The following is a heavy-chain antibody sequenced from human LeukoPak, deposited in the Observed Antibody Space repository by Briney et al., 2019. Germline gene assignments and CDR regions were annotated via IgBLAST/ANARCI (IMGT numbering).Heavy chain of an antibody. CDR2: IKQDGSEK. Sequence: GGPLRLSCVASGFSFNNYRMTWVRQAPGKGLEWVANIKQDGSEKQYADSVKGRFAISRDNAKKSLYLQINTLRAEDTAVYYCVRGPHIAATSYWGQGTLVTVSS. V-gene: IGHV3-7*03. CDR3: VRGPHIAATSY. J-gene: IGHJ4*02. CDR1: GFSFNNYR. D-gene: IGHD6-25*01.